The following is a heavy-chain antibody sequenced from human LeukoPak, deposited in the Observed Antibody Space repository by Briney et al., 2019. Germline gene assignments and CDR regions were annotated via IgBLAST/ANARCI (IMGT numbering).Heavy chain of an antibody. J-gene: IGHJ4*02. V-gene: IGHV4-59*01. D-gene: IGHD1-26*01. CDR1: GGSISSYY. Sequence: SETLSLTCTVSGGSISSYYWSWIRQPPGKGLEWIGYVYYSVSTNYNPSLKSRVTISVDTSKNQFSLRLSSVTAADTAVYYCARFSGSKGAIDYWGQGTLVTVSS. CDR3: ARFSGSKGAIDY. CDR2: VYYSVST.